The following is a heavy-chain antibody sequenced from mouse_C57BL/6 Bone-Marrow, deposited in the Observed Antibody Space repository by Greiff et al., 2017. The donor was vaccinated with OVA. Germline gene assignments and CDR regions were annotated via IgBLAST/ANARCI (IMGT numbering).Heavy chain of an antibody. CDR2: IYPGSGST. J-gene: IGHJ1*03. D-gene: IGHD1-1*01. CDR1: GYTFTSYW. CDR3: ARFITTVVATRGWYFDV. Sequence: VQLQQPGAELVKPGASVKMSCKASGYTFTSYWITWVKQRPGQGLEWIGDIYPGSGSTNYNEKFKSKATLTVDTSSSTAYMQLSSLTSEDSAVYYCARFITTVVATRGWYFDVWGTGTTVTVSS. V-gene: IGHV1-55*01.